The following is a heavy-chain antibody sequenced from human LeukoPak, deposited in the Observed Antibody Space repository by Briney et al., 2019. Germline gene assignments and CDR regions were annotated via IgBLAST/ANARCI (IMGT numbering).Heavy chain of an antibody. CDR1: GFTFSSYA. CDR2: ISGSGGST. Sequence: PGGSLRLSCAASGFTFSSYAMSWVRQAPGKGLEWVSAISGSGGSTYYADSVKGRFTTSRDNARTSLYLQMNSLRAEDTAVYFCASSLPGTEYFDYWGQGSLVTVSP. V-gene: IGHV3-23*01. CDR3: ASSLPGTEYFDY. J-gene: IGHJ4*02. D-gene: IGHD1-14*01.